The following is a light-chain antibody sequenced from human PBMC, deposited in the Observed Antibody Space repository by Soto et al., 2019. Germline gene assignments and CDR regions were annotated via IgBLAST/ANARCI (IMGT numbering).Light chain of an antibody. V-gene: IGKV1-27*01. CDR1: QGIGNY. J-gene: IGKJ1*01. Sequence: DIQMTQSPPSLSASVGDRVTITCRASQGIGNYLAWYQQKPGKVPKLLIYGASTLQSGVPSRFSGSGSGTDFTLTISSLRPEDVATYYCQKYDRAPRTFGPGTRVGIK. CDR2: GAS. CDR3: QKYDRAPRT.